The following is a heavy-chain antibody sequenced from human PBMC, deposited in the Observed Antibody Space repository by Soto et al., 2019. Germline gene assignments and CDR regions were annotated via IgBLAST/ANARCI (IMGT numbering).Heavy chain of an antibody. J-gene: IGHJ6*02. CDR3: ARELPQRQGRNMDV. D-gene: IGHD1-1*01. V-gene: IGHV4-31*03. Sequence: SETLSLTCTVTGGSMTSGDQYWTWIRHRPGEGLEWFGYINHTGSLYYNPSLKSRVSMSVDTSKNQFSLNLSSVTAADTAVYYCARELPQRQGRNMDVWGQGTTVTVSS. CDR1: GGSMTSGDQY. CDR2: INHTGSL.